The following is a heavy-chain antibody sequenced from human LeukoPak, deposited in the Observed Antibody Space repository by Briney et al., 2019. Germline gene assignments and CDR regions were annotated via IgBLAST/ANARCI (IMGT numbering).Heavy chain of an antibody. CDR2: INHSGST. Sequence: SETLSLTCAVYGGSFSGYYWSWIRQPPGKGLEWIGEINHSGSTNYNPSLKSRVTISVDTSKNQFSLKLSSVTAADTAVYYCASSVSGLYGFWGQGTLVTVSS. D-gene: IGHD3-3*01. V-gene: IGHV4-34*01. CDR1: GGSFSGYY. CDR3: ASSVSGLYGF. J-gene: IGHJ4*02.